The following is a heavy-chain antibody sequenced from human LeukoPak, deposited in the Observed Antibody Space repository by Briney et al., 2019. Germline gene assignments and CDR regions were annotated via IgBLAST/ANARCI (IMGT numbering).Heavy chain of an antibody. CDR3: ARGSVLRYFDY. D-gene: IGHD3-3*01. J-gene: IGHJ4*02. Sequence: SETLSLTCTVSGGSISTYYWSWIRQPPGKGLEWIGEISHSGSTNYSPSLKGRVTISVDTSKNQFSLNLTSVTAADTAVYYCARGSVLRYFDYWGQGTLVTVSS. CDR1: GGSISTYY. CDR2: ISHSGST. V-gene: IGHV4-59*08.